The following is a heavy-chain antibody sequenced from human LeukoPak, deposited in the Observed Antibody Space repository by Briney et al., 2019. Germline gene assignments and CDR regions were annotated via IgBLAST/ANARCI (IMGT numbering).Heavy chain of an antibody. CDR1: GYTFSNYD. CDR3: ARTKIAVTDTEPYQFDY. Sequence: ASVKVSCKASGYTFSNYDINWVRQATGQGLEWMGWMNPYTTNTGYAQKFQGRVAMTRDTSISTAYMELSGLKFEDTAVHYCARTKIAVTDTEPYQFDYWGQGTLVTVSS. CDR2: MNPYTTNT. J-gene: IGHJ4*02. V-gene: IGHV1-8*01. D-gene: IGHD6-19*01.